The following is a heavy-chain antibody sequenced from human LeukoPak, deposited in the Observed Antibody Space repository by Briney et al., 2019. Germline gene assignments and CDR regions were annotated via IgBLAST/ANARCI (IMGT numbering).Heavy chain of an antibody. Sequence: ASVKVSCKASGYTFTSYYMHWVRQAPGQRLEWMGIISPSGGSTTYAQKFQGRVTMTRDTSTRTVYMELSSLRSEDTAVYYCARAYADYVPFDYWGQGTLVTVSS. J-gene: IGHJ4*02. V-gene: IGHV1-46*01. CDR1: GYTFTSYY. CDR2: ISPSGGST. CDR3: ARAYADYVPFDY. D-gene: IGHD4-17*01.